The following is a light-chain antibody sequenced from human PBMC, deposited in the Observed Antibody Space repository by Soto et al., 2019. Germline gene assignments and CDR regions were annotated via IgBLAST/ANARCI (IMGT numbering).Light chain of an antibody. CDR2: KAS. Sequence: DIQMTQSPSTLSASVGDRVTITCRASQNINSWLAWYQQKPGKAPNLLIYKASSLESGDPSRFSGSGSGTEFTLTISSLQPDDFAAYYCQQDEIYPITFGQGTRLESK. J-gene: IGKJ5*01. CDR3: QQDEIYPIT. CDR1: QNINSW. V-gene: IGKV1-5*03.